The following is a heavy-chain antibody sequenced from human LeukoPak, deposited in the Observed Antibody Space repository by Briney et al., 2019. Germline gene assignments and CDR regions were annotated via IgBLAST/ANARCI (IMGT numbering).Heavy chain of an antibody. CDR3: ARDLTFAATMY. Sequence: GGSLRLSCAASGFTFSSYAMHWVRQAPGKGLEYVSAISSNGGSTYYANSVKGRFTISRDNSKNTLYLQMGSLRADDTAVYYCARDLTFAATMYWGQGTLVTVSS. CDR1: GFTFSSYA. CDR2: ISSNGGST. V-gene: IGHV3-64*01. D-gene: IGHD2-15*01. J-gene: IGHJ4*02.